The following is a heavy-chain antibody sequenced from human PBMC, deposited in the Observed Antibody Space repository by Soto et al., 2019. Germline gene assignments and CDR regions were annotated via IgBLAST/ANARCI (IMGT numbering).Heavy chain of an antibody. V-gene: IGHV4-59*01. D-gene: IGHD3-22*01. J-gene: IGHJ5*02. CDR1: GGSISSYY. CDR2: IYYSGST. Sequence: LSLTCTVSGGSISSYYWSWIRQTPGKGLEWIGYIYYSGSTNYNPSLKSRVTISVDTSKNQFSLKLSSVTAADTAVYYCAREDYYDSSGFSWGFDPWGQGTLVTSPQ. CDR3: AREDYYDSSGFSWGFDP.